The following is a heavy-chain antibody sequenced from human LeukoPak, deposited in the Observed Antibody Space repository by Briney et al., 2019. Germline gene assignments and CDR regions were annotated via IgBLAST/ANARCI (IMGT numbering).Heavy chain of an antibody. CDR1: GFTFSNYA. D-gene: IGHD4-23*01. V-gene: IGHV3-23*01. CDR3: AKDRSLDGGNTNGYFDF. Sequence: GGSLRLSCAVSGFTFSNYAMSWVRQAPGKGLEWVSLISASGEKTYYADSVKGRFTISRDNSDNTLYLQMNSLRAEDTAVFYCAKDRSLDGGNTNGYFDFWGQGTLVTVSS. J-gene: IGHJ4*02. CDR2: ISASGEKT.